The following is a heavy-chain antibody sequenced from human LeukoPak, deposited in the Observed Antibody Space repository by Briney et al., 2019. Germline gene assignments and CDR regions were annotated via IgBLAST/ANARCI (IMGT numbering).Heavy chain of an antibody. J-gene: IGHJ6*02. CDR3: ARGGGLDV. Sequence: GGSLRLSCAASGFTFSSYWMNWARQAPGKGLEWVASINHNGNVNYYVDSVKGRFTISRDNAKNSLYLQMSNLRAEDTAVFSCARGGGLDVWGQGATVTVSS. CDR1: GFTFSSYW. CDR2: INHNGNVN. D-gene: IGHD3-16*01. V-gene: IGHV3-7*03.